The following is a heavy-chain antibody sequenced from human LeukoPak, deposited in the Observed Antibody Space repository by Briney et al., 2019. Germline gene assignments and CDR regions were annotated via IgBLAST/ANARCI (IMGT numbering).Heavy chain of an antibody. V-gene: IGHV3-74*01. CDR1: GFTFTTYW. CDR3: ARDAVDTANAV. Sequence: GGSLRLSCAASGFTFTTYWMHWVRQAPGKGLVWVSHINSDGSITSYADSVKGRFTISRDNAKNTLYLRMNSLRAEDTAVYYCARDAVDTANAVWGQGTTVTVSS. CDR2: INSDGSIT. J-gene: IGHJ6*02. D-gene: IGHD5-18*01.